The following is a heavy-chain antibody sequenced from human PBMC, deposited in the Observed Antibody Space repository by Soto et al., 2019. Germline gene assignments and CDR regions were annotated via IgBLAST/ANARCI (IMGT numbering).Heavy chain of an antibody. D-gene: IGHD2-8*01. CDR1: GFTFSSYA. CDR3: ASGPGYCTNGVCYTRLGYYSYGMDV. CDR2: ISYDGSNK. J-gene: IGHJ6*02. Sequence: QVQLVESGGGVVQPGRSLRLSCAASGFTFSSYAMHWVRQAPGKGLEWVAVISYDGSNKYYADSVKGRFTISRDNSKNTLYLQMNSLRAEDTAVYYCASGPGYCTNGVCYTRLGYYSYGMDVWGQGTTVTVSS. V-gene: IGHV3-30-3*01.